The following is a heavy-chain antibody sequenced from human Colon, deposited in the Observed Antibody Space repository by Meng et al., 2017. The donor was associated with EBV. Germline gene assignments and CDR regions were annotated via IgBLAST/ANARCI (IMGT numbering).Heavy chain of an antibody. D-gene: IGHD3-10*01. J-gene: IGHJ4*02. CDR2: IYPSGST. CDR1: ACSTSINGYS. V-gene: IGHV4-39*01. Sequence: QLRLTESGPGSLTPSETLSLPSTGSACSTSINGYSWDWVRQPPGKGLGWIGAIYPSGSTSYNPSLQSRVTMFVDTSKNQFSLMLTSVTATDTAVYYCARRRGGSGRDCWGQGTLVTVSS. CDR3: ARRRGGSGRDC.